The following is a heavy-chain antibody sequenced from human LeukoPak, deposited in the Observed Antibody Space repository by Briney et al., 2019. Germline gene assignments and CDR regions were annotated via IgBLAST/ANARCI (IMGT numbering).Heavy chain of an antibody. CDR1: GFTFSSYG. CDR2: IWYDGSNK. J-gene: IGHJ6*02. Sequence: PGRSLRLSCAASGFTFSSYGMHWARQAPGKGLEWVAVIWYDGSNKYYADSVKGRFTISRDNSKNTLYLQMNSLRAEDTAVYYCARDGFSSSWYPTYYYYYGMDVWGQGTTVTVSS. CDR3: ARDGFSSSWYPTYYYYYGMDV. D-gene: IGHD6-13*01. V-gene: IGHV3-33*01.